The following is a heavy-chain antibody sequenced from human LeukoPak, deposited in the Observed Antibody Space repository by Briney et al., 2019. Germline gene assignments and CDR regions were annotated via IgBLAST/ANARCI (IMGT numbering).Heavy chain of an antibody. Sequence: GGSLRLSCAASGFTFSSYAMSWVRQAPGKGLEWVSAISGSGDSTYYADSVKGRFTISRDNSKNTLYLQMNSLRAEDTAVYYCAKPYSIVVVPAASWGQGTLVTVSS. V-gene: IGHV3-23*01. CDR3: AKPYSIVVVPAAS. CDR1: GFTFSSYA. D-gene: IGHD2-2*01. CDR2: ISGSGDST. J-gene: IGHJ4*02.